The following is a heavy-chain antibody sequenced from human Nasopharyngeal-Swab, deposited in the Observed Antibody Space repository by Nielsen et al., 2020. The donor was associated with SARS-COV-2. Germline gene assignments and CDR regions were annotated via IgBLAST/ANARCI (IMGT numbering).Heavy chain of an antibody. CDR3: ATFDYYDSS. V-gene: IGHV4-39*01. D-gene: IGHD3-22*01. CDR1: GGSISSRSYY. CDR2: IYYSGST. Sequence: SETLSLTCTVSGGSISSRSYYWGWIRQPPGKGLEWIGSIYYSGSTYYNPSLKSRVTISVDTTKNQFSLRLTSVTAADTAVYYCATFDYYDSSWGQGTLVTVSS. J-gene: IGHJ4*02.